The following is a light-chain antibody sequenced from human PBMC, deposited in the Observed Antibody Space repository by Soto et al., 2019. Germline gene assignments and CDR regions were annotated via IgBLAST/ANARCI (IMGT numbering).Light chain of an antibody. CDR3: QQSYSMSWT. CDR1: QSISSY. Sequence: DIQMTQSPSSLSASVGDRVTITCRASQSISSYLNWYQQKPGKVPKLLIYAASSLQSGVPSRFSCSGSGTDFTLSISSLQPEDFATYYCQQSYSMSWTFGQGTKVEIK. CDR2: AAS. V-gene: IGKV1-39*01. J-gene: IGKJ1*01.